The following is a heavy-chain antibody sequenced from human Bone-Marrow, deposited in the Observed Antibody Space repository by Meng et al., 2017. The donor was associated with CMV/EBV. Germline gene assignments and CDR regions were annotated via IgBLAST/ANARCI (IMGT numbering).Heavy chain of an antibody. Sequence: SLKISCAASGFTFDDYAMHWVRQAPGKGLEWVSGISWNSGSIGYADSVKGRFTISRDNAKNSLYLQMNSLRAEDTALYYCAKDIQNTAMGRGGLNYAFDIWGQGTMVTVSS. D-gene: IGHD3-10*01. CDR3: AKDIQNTAMGRGGLNYAFDI. V-gene: IGHV3-9*01. CDR1: GFTFDDYA. J-gene: IGHJ3*02. CDR2: ISWNSGSI.